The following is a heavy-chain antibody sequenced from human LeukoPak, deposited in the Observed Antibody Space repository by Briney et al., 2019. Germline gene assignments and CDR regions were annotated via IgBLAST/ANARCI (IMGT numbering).Heavy chain of an antibody. Sequence: GGSLRLSCAVSGFTFSSYAMSWVRQAPGKGLEWVSAISGSGGSTYYADSVKGRFTISRDNSKNTLYLQMNSLRAEDTAVYYCAKGGLNWNYYYYWGQGTLVTVSS. CDR3: AKGGLNWNYYYY. CDR2: ISGSGGST. V-gene: IGHV3-23*01. CDR1: GFTFSSYA. J-gene: IGHJ4*02. D-gene: IGHD1-1*01.